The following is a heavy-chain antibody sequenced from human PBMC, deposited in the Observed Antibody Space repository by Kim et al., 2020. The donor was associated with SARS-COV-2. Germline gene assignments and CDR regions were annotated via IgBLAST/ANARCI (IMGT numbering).Heavy chain of an antibody. CDR1: GFTFSSYG. CDR3: AKDPGIAAAGPFDY. Sequence: GGSLRLSCAASGFTFSSYGMHWVRQAPGKGLEWVAVISYDGSNKYYADSVKGRFTISRDNSKNTLYLQMNSLRAEDTAVYYCAKDPGIAAAGPFDYWGQG. V-gene: IGHV3-30*18. CDR2: ISYDGSNK. D-gene: IGHD6-13*01. J-gene: IGHJ4*02.